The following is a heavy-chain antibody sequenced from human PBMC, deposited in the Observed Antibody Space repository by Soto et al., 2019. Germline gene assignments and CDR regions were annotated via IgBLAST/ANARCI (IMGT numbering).Heavy chain of an antibody. CDR3: ARGVSAGVDY. D-gene: IGHD1-26*01. V-gene: IGHV1-8*01. CDR2: MQPSTGRT. J-gene: IGHJ4*02. Sequence: QVQLVQSGAEVREPGASVKVSCKASGYSFTSLDINWVRQTAGQGLEWMGWMQPSTGRTGYAQKCQGRVTMTRDTSLTTAYRELTTLTSDDSAFYYCARGVSAGVDYWGQGTMVTVSS. CDR1: GYSFTSLD.